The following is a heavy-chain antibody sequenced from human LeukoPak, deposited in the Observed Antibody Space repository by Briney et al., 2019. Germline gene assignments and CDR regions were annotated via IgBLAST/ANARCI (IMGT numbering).Heavy chain of an antibody. CDR2: ISRSSSTI. Sequence: PGGSLRLSCAASGFTFSSYSMNWVRQAPGKGLEWVSYISRSSSTIKYADSVKGRFTISRDNAKNSLYLQMNSLRAEDTAVYYCARAIITGTTTAFDIWGQGTMVTVSS. J-gene: IGHJ3*02. CDR1: GFTFSSYS. CDR3: ARAIITGTTTAFDI. D-gene: IGHD1-7*01. V-gene: IGHV3-48*01.